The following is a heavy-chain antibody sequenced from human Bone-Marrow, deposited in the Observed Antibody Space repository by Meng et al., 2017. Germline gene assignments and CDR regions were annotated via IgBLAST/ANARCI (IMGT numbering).Heavy chain of an antibody. Sequence: GESLKISCVASGFTFSSYEMNWVRQAPGKGLEWLSYISSSGSTKNYADSVKGRFTISRDNAKNSLSLQINSLRVEDTAVYYCAREATTLPDYWGQGTLVTVSS. D-gene: IGHD5-12*01. CDR2: ISSSGSTK. CDR3: AREATTLPDY. J-gene: IGHJ4*02. V-gene: IGHV3-48*03. CDR1: GFTFSSYE.